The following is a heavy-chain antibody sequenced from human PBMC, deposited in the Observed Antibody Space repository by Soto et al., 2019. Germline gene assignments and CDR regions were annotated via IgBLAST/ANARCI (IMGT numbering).Heavy chain of an antibody. J-gene: IGHJ4*02. CDR3: AKNAYCYGDSCFGTYFNY. D-gene: IGHD2-15*01. CDR1: GFTFSNFA. Sequence: EVHLLESGGGLVQPGGSLRLSCAASGFTFSNFAMSWVRQAPGKGLEWVSAISGSGGSTYYADSVKGRFTISRDSSKNTLYLQMDSLRAEDTALYYCAKNAYCYGDSCFGTYFNYWGQGTLVTVSS. CDR2: ISGSGGST. V-gene: IGHV3-23*01.